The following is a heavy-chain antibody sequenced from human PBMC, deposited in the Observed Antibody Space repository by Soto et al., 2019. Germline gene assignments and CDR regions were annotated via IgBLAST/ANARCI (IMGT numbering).Heavy chain of an antibody. CDR1: GQSFSGHS. CDR3: ARGSGIVALPGELEDVKYDY. J-gene: IGHJ4*02. V-gene: IGHV4-34*01. CDR2: INESGST. D-gene: IGHD1-1*01. Sequence: QVQLQQGGAGLVKPSETLSLSCAVYGQSFSGHSWAWIRHPPGKGLEWMGEINESGSTYYNPSLKIRVTISTDTSKNQFSLKLSSVSAADTAAYFCARGSGIVALPGELEDVKYDYWGQGTLVNVSS.